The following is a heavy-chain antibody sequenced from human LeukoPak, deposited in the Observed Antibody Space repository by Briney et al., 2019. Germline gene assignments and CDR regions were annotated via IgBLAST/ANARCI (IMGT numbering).Heavy chain of an antibody. D-gene: IGHD6-19*01. CDR1: GYTFTSYG. CDR3: ARGSYSSGWMVRTYYYYYGMDV. J-gene: IGHJ6*02. Sequence: ASVKVSCKASGYTFTSYGISWVRQAPGQGLEWMGWISAYNGNTNYAQKLQGRVTMTTDTSTSTAYMELRSLRSDDTVVYYCARGSYSSGWMVRTYYYYYGMDVWGQGTTVTVSS. V-gene: IGHV1-18*01. CDR2: ISAYNGNT.